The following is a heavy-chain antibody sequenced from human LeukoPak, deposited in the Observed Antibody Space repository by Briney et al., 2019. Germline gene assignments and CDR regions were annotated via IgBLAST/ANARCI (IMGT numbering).Heavy chain of an antibody. CDR1: GGSISSGSYY. V-gene: IGHV4-61*02. J-gene: IGHJ3*02. Sequence: SETLSLTCTVSGGSISSGSYYWSWIRQPAGKGLEWIGRIYTSGSTNYNPSLKSRVTMSVDTSKNQFSLKLSSVTAADTAVYYCARVAAAGAHAFDIWGQGTMVTVSS. CDR3: ARVAAAGAHAFDI. D-gene: IGHD6-13*01. CDR2: IYTSGST.